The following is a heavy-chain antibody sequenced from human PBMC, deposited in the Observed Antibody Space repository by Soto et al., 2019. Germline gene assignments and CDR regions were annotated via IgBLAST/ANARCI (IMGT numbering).Heavy chain of an antibody. CDR2: IYYSGST. D-gene: IGHD1-26*01. J-gene: IGHJ3*02. CDR3: ARLTVGATPWYSFDI. CDR1: GGSISSSSYY. V-gene: IGHV4-39*01. Sequence: PSETLSLTCTVSGGSISSSSYYWGWIRQPPGKGLEWIGSIYYSGSTYYNPSLKSRVTISVDTSKNQFSLKLSSVTAADTAVYYCARLTVGATPWYSFDIWGQGTMVSVSS.